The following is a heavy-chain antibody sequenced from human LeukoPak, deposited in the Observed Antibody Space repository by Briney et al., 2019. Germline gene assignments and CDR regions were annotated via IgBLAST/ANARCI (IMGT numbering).Heavy chain of an antibody. Sequence: GASVKVSCKTSGYTFTDCSMHWVRQAPGQGLEWMGWINPKNGGTRYAQRLQGRVIMTRDTSISTAYMELSRLRSDDTAVYYCARGGVGATFTDYWGQGTLVTVSS. CDR3: ARGGVGATFTDY. CDR1: GYTFTDCS. CDR2: INPKNGGT. D-gene: IGHD1-26*01. V-gene: IGHV1-2*02. J-gene: IGHJ4*02.